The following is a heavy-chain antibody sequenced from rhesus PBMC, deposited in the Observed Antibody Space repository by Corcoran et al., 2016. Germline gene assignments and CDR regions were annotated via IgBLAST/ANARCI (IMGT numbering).Heavy chain of an antibody. CDR3: ARSHFAPGFDY. CDR1: GYPFTTYA. D-gene: IGHD3S6*01. V-gene: IGHV7-114*01. Sequence: QVQLVQSGAEVKQPGASVKVSCKASGYPFTTYALYWGRQTRGQRLEWMGWINTDTGNPTYAQAFKERFTFSLDTSITTAYLQISSLKAEDTAVYYCARSHFAPGFDYWGQGVLVTVSS. J-gene: IGHJ4*01. CDR2: INTDTGNP.